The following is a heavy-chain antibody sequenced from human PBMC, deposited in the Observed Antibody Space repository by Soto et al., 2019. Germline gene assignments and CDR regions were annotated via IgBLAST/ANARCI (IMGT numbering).Heavy chain of an antibody. CDR1: GFMFSAYW. Sequence: EVQLVESGGGLVQPGGSLRLSCAASGFMFSAYWMSWVRQAPGKGLEWVANIHGGGSKKYYVDSVKGRFTISRDNAKKSLYLQMNSLRAEDTAVYYCARDFYGGYTYGPGDYWGQGALVAVSS. CDR2: IHGGGSKK. V-gene: IGHV3-7*01. CDR3: ARDFYGGYTYGPGDY. D-gene: IGHD5-18*01. J-gene: IGHJ4*02.